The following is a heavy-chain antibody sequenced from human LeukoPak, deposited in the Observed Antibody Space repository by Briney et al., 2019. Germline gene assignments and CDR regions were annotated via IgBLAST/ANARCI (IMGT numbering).Heavy chain of an antibody. CDR2: ISAYNGHT. D-gene: IGHD3-10*01. CDR1: GYTFTSYG. V-gene: IGHV1-18*01. J-gene: IGHJ4*02. CDR3: ASGSGDDYFDY. Sequence: ASVKVSCKASGYTFTSYGISWVRQAPGQGLEWMGWISAYNGHTNYAQNFQGRVTMTTDTSTSTAYMELRSLRSDDTAVYYCASGSGDDYFDYWGQGTLVTVSS.